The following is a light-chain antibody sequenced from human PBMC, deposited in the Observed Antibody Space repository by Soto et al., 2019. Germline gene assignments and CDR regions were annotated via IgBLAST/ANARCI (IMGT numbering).Light chain of an antibody. V-gene: IGLV2-14*01. CDR3: CSYTGSSSSYV. CDR2: EVS. Sequence: QSALTQPASVSGSPGQSITISCTGTSSDVGGYDYVSWYQQHPGKAPKLMIYEVSNRPSGLSHRFSGSKSGNTASLTISGLQAEDEADYFCCSYTGSSSSYVFGTGTKVTV. J-gene: IGLJ1*01. CDR1: SSDVGGYDY.